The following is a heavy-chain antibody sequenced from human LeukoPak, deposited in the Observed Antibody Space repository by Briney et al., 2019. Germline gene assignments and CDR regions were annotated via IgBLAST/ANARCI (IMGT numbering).Heavy chain of an antibody. V-gene: IGHV3-23*01. CDR1: GFTFSDYA. Sequence: GGSLRLSCEVSGFTFSDYAMTWVRQALGKGLEWVSSVSDSGTSTYYADSVKGRFTISRDNSKNTLYLQMSTLRAEDTAVYYCARGVPGDGYYFDYWGQGTLVTVSS. CDR3: ARGVPGDGYYFDY. D-gene: IGHD1-1*01. CDR2: VSDSGTST. J-gene: IGHJ4*02.